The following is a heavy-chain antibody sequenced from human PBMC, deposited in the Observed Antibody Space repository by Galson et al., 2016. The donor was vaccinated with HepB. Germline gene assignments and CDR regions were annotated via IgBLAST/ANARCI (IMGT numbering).Heavy chain of an antibody. V-gene: IGHV3-30*03. CDR3: ATATDYAFDI. CDR1: GFSFSNFA. CDR2: IGYEGRSK. Sequence: SLRLSCAASGFSFSNFAMYWVRQAPGKGLGWVAAIGYEGRSKYYIDSVKGRFTISRDNSKNTFSLQMNSLRVEDTALYYCATATDYAFDIWGQGTMVNVAS. J-gene: IGHJ3*02. D-gene: IGHD3/OR15-3a*01.